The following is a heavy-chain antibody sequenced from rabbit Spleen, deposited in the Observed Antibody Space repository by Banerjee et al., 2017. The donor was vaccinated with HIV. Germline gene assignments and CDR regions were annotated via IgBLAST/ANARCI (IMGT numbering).Heavy chain of an antibody. CDR2: IYAGSSGST. V-gene: IGHV1S40*01. D-gene: IGHD4-2*01. Sequence: QSLEESGGDLVKPVASLTLTCRASGFSFNSGYDMCWVRQAPGKGLEWIACIYAGSSGSTYSATWAKGRFTVSKTSSTTVTLQMTTLTAADTATYFCARDAGTSFSTYGMDLWGPGTLVTV. J-gene: IGHJ6*01. CDR3: ARDAGTSFSTYGMDL. CDR1: GFSFNSGYD.